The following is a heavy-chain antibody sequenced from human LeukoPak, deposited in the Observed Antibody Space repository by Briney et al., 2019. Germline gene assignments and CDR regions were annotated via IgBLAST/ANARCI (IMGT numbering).Heavy chain of an antibody. J-gene: IGHJ6*03. CDR2: INPNSGGT. Sequence: ASVKVSCKASGYTFTGYYMHWVRQAPGQGLEWMGWINPNSGGTNYAQKFQGRVTMTRDTSISTAYMELSRLRSDDTAVYYCARDAPHYGSGSYPKYYYYMDVWGKGTTVTISS. V-gene: IGHV1-2*02. CDR3: ARDAPHYGSGSYPKYYYYMDV. D-gene: IGHD3-10*01. CDR1: GYTFTGYY.